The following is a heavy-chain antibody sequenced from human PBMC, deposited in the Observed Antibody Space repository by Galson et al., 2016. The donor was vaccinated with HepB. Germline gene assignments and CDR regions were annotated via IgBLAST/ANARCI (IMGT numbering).Heavy chain of an antibody. CDR3: ARAAGHGHYGSGSRFDY. V-gene: IGHV3-21*01. J-gene: IGHJ4*02. CDR1: GFTFKSYS. Sequence: SLRLSCAASGFTFKSYSMNWVRQAPGKGLEWVSYISTSSSYIFYVDSVKGRFTISRDNAKNSLQLQMNSLRAEDTAVYYCARAAGHGHYGSGSRFDYWGQGTLVTVSS. D-gene: IGHD3-10*01. CDR2: ISTSSSYI.